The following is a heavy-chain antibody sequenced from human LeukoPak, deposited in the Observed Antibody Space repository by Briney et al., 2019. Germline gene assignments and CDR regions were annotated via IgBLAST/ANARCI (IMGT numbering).Heavy chain of an antibody. J-gene: IGHJ4*02. D-gene: IGHD3-9*01. V-gene: IGHV4-34*01. CDR1: GGSFSGYY. CDR2: INHSGST. CDR3: ARGRGLTGSYYFDY. Sequence: SETLSLTCAVYGGSFSGYYWSWIRQPPGKGLEWIGEINHSGSTNYNPSLKSRVTISVDTSKNQFSLKLSSVTAADTAVYYCARGRGLTGSYYFDYWGQGTLVTVSS.